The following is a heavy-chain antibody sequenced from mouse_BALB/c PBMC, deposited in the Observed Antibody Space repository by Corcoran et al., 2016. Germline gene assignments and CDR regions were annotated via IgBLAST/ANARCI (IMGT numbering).Heavy chain of an antibody. D-gene: IGHD4-1*01. CDR2: ISYDGSN. CDR1: GYSITSGYY. V-gene: IGHV3-6*02. J-gene: IGHJ2*01. CDR3: ARELTGTSFDY. Sequence: DVQLQESGPGLVKPSQSLSLTCSVTGYSITSGYYWNWIRQFPGNKLEWMGYISYDGSNNYNPSLKNRISITRDTSKNQFFLKLNSVTTEDTATYYCARELTGTSFDYWGQGTTLTVSS.